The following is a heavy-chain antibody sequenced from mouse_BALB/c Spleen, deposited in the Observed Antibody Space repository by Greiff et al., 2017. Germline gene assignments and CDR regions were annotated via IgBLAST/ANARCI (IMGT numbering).Heavy chain of an antibody. CDR1: GFTFRSYA. Sequence: EVKLVESGGGLVKPGGSLKLSCAASGFTFRSYAMSWVRQTPEKRLEWVASISSGGSTYYPDSVKGRFTISRDNARNILYLQMSSLRSEDTAMYYCARAEDDYGGFWGQGTLVTVSA. D-gene: IGHD2-4*01. J-gene: IGHJ3*01. CDR2: ISSGGST. V-gene: IGHV5-6-5*01. CDR3: ARAEDDYGGF.